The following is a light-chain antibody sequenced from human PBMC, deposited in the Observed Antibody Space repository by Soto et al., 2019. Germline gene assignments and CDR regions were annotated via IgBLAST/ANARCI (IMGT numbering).Light chain of an antibody. CDR3: QQYNNHPMYT. V-gene: IGKV1-5*03. Sequence: DIQMTQSPSTLSASVGDRVTITCRASQNIINWLAWYQQKPGKAPKLLIYKTSTLERGVPSRFNGSGSGTEFTLTISSLQPDDFANYYCQQYNNHPMYTFGQGTKVEIK. CDR1: QNIINW. CDR2: KTS. J-gene: IGKJ2*01.